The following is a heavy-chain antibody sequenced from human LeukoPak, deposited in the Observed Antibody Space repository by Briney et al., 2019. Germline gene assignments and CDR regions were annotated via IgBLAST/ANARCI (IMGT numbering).Heavy chain of an antibody. CDR1: GGSVSSGSYY. CDR2: IYYSGST. CDR3: ARVTYRYSSGWYYFDY. D-gene: IGHD6-19*01. Sequence: SETLSLTCTVSGGSVSSGSYYWSWIRQPPGKGLEWIGYIYYSGSTNYNPSLKSRVTISVDTSKNQFSLKLSSVTAADTAVYYCARVTYRYSSGWYYFDYWGQGTLVTVSS. J-gene: IGHJ4*02. V-gene: IGHV4-61*01.